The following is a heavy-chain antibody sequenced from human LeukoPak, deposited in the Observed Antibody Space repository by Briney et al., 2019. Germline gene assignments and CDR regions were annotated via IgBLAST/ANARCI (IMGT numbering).Heavy chain of an antibody. CDR1: GGSISSGGYS. CDR2: IYHSGST. V-gene: IGHV4-30-2*03. D-gene: IGHD3-9*01. J-gene: IGHJ4*02. Sequence: PSETLSLTCAVSGGSISSGGYSWSWIRQPPGKGLEWIGYIYHSGSTYYNPSLKSRVTISVDTSKNQFSLKLSSVTAADTAVYYCARLILTGSKRGIDYWGQGTLVTVSS. CDR3: ARLILTGSKRGIDY.